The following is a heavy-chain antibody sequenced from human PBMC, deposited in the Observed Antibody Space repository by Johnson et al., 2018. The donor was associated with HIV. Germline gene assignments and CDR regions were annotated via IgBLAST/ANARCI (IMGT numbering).Heavy chain of an antibody. CDR3: VRGGYSGYDSGAFDI. V-gene: IGHV3-30-3*01. CDR2: ISYDGSHK. D-gene: IGHD5-12*01. CDR1: GLTFSSYA. J-gene: IGHJ3*02. Sequence: VQLVESGGRVVQPGGSLRLSCAASGLTFSSYAMHWVRQAPGTGLEWVAVISYDGSHKYYADSVKGRFTISRDKSKNTLYLQMNSLRAEDTAVYYCVRGGYSGYDSGAFDIWGQGTMVTVSS.